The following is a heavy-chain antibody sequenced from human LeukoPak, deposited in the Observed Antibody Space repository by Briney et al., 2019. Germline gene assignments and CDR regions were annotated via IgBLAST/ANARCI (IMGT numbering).Heavy chain of an antibody. Sequence: PGGSLRLSCAASGFTFSSYAMSWVRQAPGKGLEWVSVIYSGGSTYYADSVKGRFTISRDNSKNTLYLQMNSLRAEDTAVYYCARDSGYSSGWYPGYYYYGMDVWGQGTTVTVSS. D-gene: IGHD6-19*01. CDR3: ARDSGYSSGWYPGYYYYGMDV. CDR1: GFTFSSYA. CDR2: IYSGGST. V-gene: IGHV3-53*01. J-gene: IGHJ6*02.